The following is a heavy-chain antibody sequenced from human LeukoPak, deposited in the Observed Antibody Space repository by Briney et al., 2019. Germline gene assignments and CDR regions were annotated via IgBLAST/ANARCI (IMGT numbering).Heavy chain of an antibody. CDR3: ARGGFAGFLPDSSGYYYSG. J-gene: IGHJ4*02. CDR1: GYTFTSYY. CDR2: LNPSGGST. D-gene: IGHD3-22*01. Sequence: ASVKVSCTASGYTFTSYYMHWVRHAPGQGLGWMGILNPSGGSTSYAQKFQGRVTMTRDTSTSTVYMELRSLRSEDTAVYYCARGGFAGFLPDSSGYYYSGWGQGTLVTVSS. V-gene: IGHV1-46*01.